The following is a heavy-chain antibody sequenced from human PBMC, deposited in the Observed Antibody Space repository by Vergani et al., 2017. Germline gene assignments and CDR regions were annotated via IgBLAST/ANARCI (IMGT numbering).Heavy chain of an antibody. J-gene: IGHJ6*03. CDR1: GGSISSYYW. CDR3: ARAPKYYYYYMDV. CDR2: IFSNDEK. Sequence: QESGPGLVKPSETLSLTRTVSGGSISSYYWSWIRQPPGKALEWLAHIFSNDEKSYSTSLKSRLPISKDTSKSQVVLTMTNMDPVDTATYYCARAPKYYYYYMDVWGKGTTVTVSS. V-gene: IGHV2-26*01.